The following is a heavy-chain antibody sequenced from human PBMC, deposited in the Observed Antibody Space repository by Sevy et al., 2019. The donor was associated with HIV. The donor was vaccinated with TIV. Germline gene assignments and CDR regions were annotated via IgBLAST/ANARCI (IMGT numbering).Heavy chain of an antibody. J-gene: IGHJ6*03. CDR3: ARVSLGLGYYYYYMDV. V-gene: IGHV3-48*02. CDR1: GFTFSSYS. Sequence: GGSLRLSCAASGFTFSSYSMNWVRQAPGKGLEWVSYISSSSSTIYYVDSVKGRFTISRDNAKNSLYLQMNSLRDEDTAVYYCARVSLGLGYYYYYMDVWGKGTTVTVSS. CDR2: ISSSSSTI. D-gene: IGHD3-16*01.